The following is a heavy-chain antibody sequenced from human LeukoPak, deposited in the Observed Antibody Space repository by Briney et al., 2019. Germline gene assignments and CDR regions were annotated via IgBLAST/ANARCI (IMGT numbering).Heavy chain of an antibody. CDR3: ATNLVGPTGLGY. CDR1: RYSFTSCI. Sequence: ASVKVSCKASRYSFTSCIMHWTRQAPGQGLEWMGEINPSDGGTIYAQKLQGRVTMTRDTSTSTVYMEPSSLRSEDTAVYYCATNLVGPTGLGYWGQGALVTVSS. J-gene: IGHJ4*02. CDR2: INPSDGGT. V-gene: IGHV1-46*01. D-gene: IGHD1-26*01.